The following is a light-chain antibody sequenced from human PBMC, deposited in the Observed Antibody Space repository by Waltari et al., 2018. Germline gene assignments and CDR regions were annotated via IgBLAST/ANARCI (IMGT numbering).Light chain of an antibody. Sequence: DIQMSQSPSSLSASVGDRVSHTCRAGRGIRSDLAWYQQKPGKVPKRLIYAGSNLQSGVPSRFSGSGYETEFTLTISSLQPEDSATYCCLQHATYPLTFGGGTKVEV. CDR1: RGIRSD. CDR3: LQHATYPLT. J-gene: IGKJ4*01. V-gene: IGKV1-17*01. CDR2: AGS.